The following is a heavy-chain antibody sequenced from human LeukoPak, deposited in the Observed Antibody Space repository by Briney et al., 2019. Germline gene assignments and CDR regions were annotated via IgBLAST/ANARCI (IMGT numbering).Heavy chain of an antibody. D-gene: IGHD2-15*01. Sequence: SETLSLTCTVSGGSVSNDNHCWSWIRQPPGKGLEWIGYVNYSGSTKYNPSLKSRVSISAETSRSQVSLKLSSVTAADTAVYYCARDRGGFTYGEYYFDYWGQGSLVTVSS. CDR2: VNYSGST. J-gene: IGHJ4*02. CDR1: GGSVSNDNHC. CDR3: ARDRGGFTYGEYYFDY. V-gene: IGHV4-61*01.